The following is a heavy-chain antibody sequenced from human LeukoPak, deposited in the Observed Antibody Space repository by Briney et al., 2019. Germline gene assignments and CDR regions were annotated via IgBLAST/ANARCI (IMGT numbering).Heavy chain of an antibody. CDR3: AREVGYNNWFDP. D-gene: IGHD5-18*01. J-gene: IGHJ5*02. CDR1: GGSVSSGSYY. CDR2: IYYSGNT. Sequence: PSETLSLTCTVSGGSVSSGSYYWSWVRQPPGKGLEWIGYIYYSGNTNYNPSLKSRVTISVDTSKNHFSLKLTSVTAADTAVYFCAREVGYNNWFDPWGQGTLVTVSS. V-gene: IGHV4-61*03.